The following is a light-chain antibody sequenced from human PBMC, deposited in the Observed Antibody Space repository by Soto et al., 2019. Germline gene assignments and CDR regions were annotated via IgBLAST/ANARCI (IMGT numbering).Light chain of an antibody. J-gene: IGLJ2*01. CDR2: DDS. Sequence: SYELTQPPSVSVAPGQTARITCGGNNVGSESVHWYQQKPGQAPVLVVYDDSDRPSGIPERFSGSNSGNAATLTISRVEAGDEADYHCQVWDSSRDHHVVFGGGTKLTVL. CDR1: NVGSES. V-gene: IGLV3-21*02. CDR3: QVWDSSRDHHVV.